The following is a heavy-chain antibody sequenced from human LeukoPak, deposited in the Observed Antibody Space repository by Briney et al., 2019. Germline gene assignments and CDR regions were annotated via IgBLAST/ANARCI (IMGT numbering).Heavy chain of an antibody. Sequence: PGGSLRLSCVASGFTFRNYYMSWVRQAPGKGLEWVANINQDGDERNYVDSVNGRFTISRDNAKNSVTLQMISLRAEDTAVYSCVAEYYESLAGSNWGQGSLVTVSS. CDR3: VAEYYESLAGSN. CDR1: GFTFRNYY. V-gene: IGHV3-7*01. CDR2: INQDGDER. J-gene: IGHJ1*01. D-gene: IGHD6-19*01.